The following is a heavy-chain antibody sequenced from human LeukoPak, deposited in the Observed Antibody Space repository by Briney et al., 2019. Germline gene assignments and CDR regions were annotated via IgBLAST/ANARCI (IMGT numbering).Heavy chain of an antibody. V-gene: IGHV3-33*01. CDR2: IWYDGSNK. D-gene: IGHD6-19*01. Sequence: GRSLGLSCAASGFIFSSYGMHWVRQAPGKGLEWVAVIWYDGSNKYYADSVKGRFTISRDNSKNTLYLQMNSLRAEDTAVYYCARDSSSGWFDAFDIWGQGTMVTVS. J-gene: IGHJ3*02. CDR1: GFIFSSYG. CDR3: ARDSSSGWFDAFDI.